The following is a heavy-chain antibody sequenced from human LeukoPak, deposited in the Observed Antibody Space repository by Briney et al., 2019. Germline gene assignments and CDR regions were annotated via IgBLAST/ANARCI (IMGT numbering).Heavy chain of an antibody. D-gene: IGHD6-13*01. CDR1: GYTFTSYG. V-gene: IGHV1-18*01. CDR3: ARRVAALFTDSYNWFDP. CDR2: ISAYNGNT. J-gene: IGHJ5*02. Sequence: GASVKVSCKASGYTFTSYGISWVRQAPGQGLEWMGWISAYNGNTNYAQKLQGRVTMTTDTSTSTAYMELRSLRSDDTAVYYCARRVAALFTDSYNWFDPWGQGTLVTVSS.